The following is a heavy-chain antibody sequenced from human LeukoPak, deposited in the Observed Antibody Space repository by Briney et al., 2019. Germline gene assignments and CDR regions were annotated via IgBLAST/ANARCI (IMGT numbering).Heavy chain of an antibody. V-gene: IGHV4-39*01. CDR2: IYYSGST. CDR1: GGSISSSSYY. D-gene: IGHD6-19*01. J-gene: IGHJ4*02. CDR3: ARHDSSGWYPLD. Sequence: SETLSLTCTVSGGSISSSSYYWGWIRQPPGQGLEWIGSIYYSGSTYYNPSLKSRVTISVDTSKNQFSLKLSSVTAADTAVYYCARHDSSGWYPLDWGQGTLVAVSS.